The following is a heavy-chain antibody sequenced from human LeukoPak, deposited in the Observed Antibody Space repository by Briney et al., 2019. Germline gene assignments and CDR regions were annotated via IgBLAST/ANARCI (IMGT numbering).Heavy chain of an antibody. Sequence: GGSLRLPCAASKFTFSTYWMGWVRQAPGKGLEWVANIEPGGAEKYYVDSVKGRFTSSRDNAKNSLYLEMSGLRAEDTAMYYCARGNIPGAGRFDPWGQGTLVTVSS. CDR2: IEPGGAEK. CDR3: ARGNIPGAGRFDP. V-gene: IGHV3-7*01. J-gene: IGHJ5*02. CDR1: KFTFSTYW. D-gene: IGHD6-13*01.